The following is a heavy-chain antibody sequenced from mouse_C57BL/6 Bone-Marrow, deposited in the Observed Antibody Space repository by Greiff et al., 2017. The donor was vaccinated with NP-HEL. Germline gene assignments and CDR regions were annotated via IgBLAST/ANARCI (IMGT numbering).Heavy chain of an antibody. V-gene: IGHV1-82*01. CDR2: IYPGDGDT. Sequence: QVQLQQSGPELVKPGASVKISCKASGYAFSSSWMNWVKQRPGKGLEWIGRIYPGDGDTNYNEKFKSKATLTVDKSSSTAYMQLSSLTSEDSAVYYCAGFITTVVAHFDVWGTGTTVTVSS. D-gene: IGHD1-1*01. CDR3: AGFITTVVAHFDV. J-gene: IGHJ1*03. CDR1: GYAFSSSW.